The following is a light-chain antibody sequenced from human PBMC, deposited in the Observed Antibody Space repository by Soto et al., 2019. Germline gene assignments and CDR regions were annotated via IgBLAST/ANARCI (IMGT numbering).Light chain of an antibody. CDR3: HQYDNYLWT. CDR2: KAS. Sequence: DIQMTQSPSTLSASVGDRVTITCRASQSISNWLAWYQVKPGKAPNLLIYKASSLQGGVPSRFSGSGSGTEFTLTISSLQPDDFATYYCHQYDNYLWTFGQGTKVEIK. CDR1: QSISNW. V-gene: IGKV1-5*03. J-gene: IGKJ1*01.